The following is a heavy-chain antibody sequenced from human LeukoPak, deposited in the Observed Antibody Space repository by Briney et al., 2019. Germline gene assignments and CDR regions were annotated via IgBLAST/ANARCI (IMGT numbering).Heavy chain of an antibody. CDR2: IYSGGST. V-gene: IGHV3-53*01. Sequence: GGSLRLSCAASGFTVSSNYMSWVRQAPGKGLEWVSVIYSGGSTYYADSVKGRFTISRDNSKNTLYLQMNSLRAEDTAVYYCAKDGQPSARSFLCTNGICYQDYWGQGTLVTVSS. CDR3: AKDGQPSARSFLCTNGICYQDY. D-gene: IGHD2-8*01. J-gene: IGHJ4*02. CDR1: GFTVSSNY.